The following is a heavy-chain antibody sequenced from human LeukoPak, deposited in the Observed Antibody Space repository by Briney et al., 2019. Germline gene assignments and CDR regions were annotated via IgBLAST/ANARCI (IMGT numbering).Heavy chain of an antibody. V-gene: IGHV4-34*01. Sequence: SETLSLTCAAYGGSFSGYYWSWIRQPPGKGLEWIGEINHSGSTNYNPSLKSRVTISVDTSKNQFSLKLSSVTAADTAVYYCASIYGSGGWGQGTLVTVSS. CDR2: INHSGST. J-gene: IGHJ4*02. CDR3: ASIYGSGG. D-gene: IGHD3-10*01. CDR1: GGSFSGYY.